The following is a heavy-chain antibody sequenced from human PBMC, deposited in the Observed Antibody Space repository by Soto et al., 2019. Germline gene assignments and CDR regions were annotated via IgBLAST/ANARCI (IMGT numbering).Heavy chain of an antibody. CDR3: ARGASGYGNFDY. CDR1: GFTFSSYW. CDR2: IDSDGSPT. D-gene: IGHD5-12*01. V-gene: IGHV3-74*01. Sequence: EVQLVESGGGLVQPGGSLRLSCTASGFTFSSYWMHWVRQAPGKGLVWVSRIDSDGSPTNYADFVKGRFTISRDNAKNTLYLQMNSLRVEDTAVYYCARGASGYGNFDYWGQGTLVTVSP. J-gene: IGHJ4*02.